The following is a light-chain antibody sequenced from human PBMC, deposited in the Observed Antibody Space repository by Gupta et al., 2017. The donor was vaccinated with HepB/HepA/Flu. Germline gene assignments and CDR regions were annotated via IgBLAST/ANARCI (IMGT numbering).Light chain of an antibody. V-gene: IGLV2-14*03. CDR1: CSDLRGYNY. J-gene: IGLJ3*02. Sequence: QCALTQLASESGALGHSITISCIGSCSDLRGYNYVSWYQQHPVKAPKVIIYDVSNRPSGVSNRFSGSKSGNTASLTISGLQAEDEANYYCSSYTSSSTWVFGGGTKLTVL. CDR3: SSYTSSSTWV. CDR2: DVS.